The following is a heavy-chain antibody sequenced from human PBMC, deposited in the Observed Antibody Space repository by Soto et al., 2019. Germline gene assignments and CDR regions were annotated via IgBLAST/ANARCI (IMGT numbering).Heavy chain of an antibody. Sequence: ESGGGLVQPGGSLRLSCAASGFTFSGYAMNWVRQAPGKGLEWVSAISGDGGSPYYADSVKGRFTISRDDSRNTLYLHMHSLRVEDTALYYCAKAVYSSSPYYYGMDVWGQGTTVTVS. V-gene: IGHV3-23*01. CDR1: GFTFSGYA. CDR2: ISGDGGSP. J-gene: IGHJ6*02. CDR3: AKAVYSSSPYYYGMDV. D-gene: IGHD6-19*01.